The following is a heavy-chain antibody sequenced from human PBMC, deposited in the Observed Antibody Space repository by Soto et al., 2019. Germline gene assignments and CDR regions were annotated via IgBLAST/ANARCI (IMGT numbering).Heavy chain of an antibody. V-gene: IGHV4-59*01. CDR1: GGSISSYY. J-gene: IGHJ5*02. CDR2: IYYSGST. D-gene: IGHD3-10*01. CDR3: ARVGETYGSGNWFDP. Sequence: QVQLQESGPGLVKPSEPLSLPCPVSGGSISSYYWSWIRQPPGKGLEWIGYIYYSGSTNYNPSLKSRVTISVDTSKNQFSLKLSSVTAADTAVYYCARVGETYGSGNWFDPWGQGTLVTVSS.